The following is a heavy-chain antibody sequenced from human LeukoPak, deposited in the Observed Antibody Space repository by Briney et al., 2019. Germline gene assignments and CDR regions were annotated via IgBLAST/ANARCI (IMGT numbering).Heavy chain of an antibody. D-gene: IGHD4-23*01. CDR1: GGSISSYY. V-gene: IGHV4-59*01. Sequence: PSETLSLTCTVSGGSISSYYWSWIRQPPGKGLEWIGYIYYSGSTNYNPSLKSRVTISVDTSKNQFSLKLSSVTAADTAVYYCARQDYGGGYSWFDPWGQGTLVTVSS. CDR2: IYYSGST. J-gene: IGHJ5*02. CDR3: ARQDYGGGYSWFDP.